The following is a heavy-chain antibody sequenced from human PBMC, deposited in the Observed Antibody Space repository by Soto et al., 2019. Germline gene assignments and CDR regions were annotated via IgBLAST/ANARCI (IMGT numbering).Heavy chain of an antibody. Sequence: ASVKVSCKASGYTFTSYDINWVRQATGQGLEWMGWMNPNSGNTGYAQKFQGRVTMTRNTSISTAYMELSSLRSEDTAVYYCAREVAVAGIRNWFDPWGQGTLVTVSS. CDR1: GYTFTSYD. J-gene: IGHJ5*02. CDR3: AREVAVAGIRNWFDP. V-gene: IGHV1-8*01. CDR2: MNPNSGNT. D-gene: IGHD6-19*01.